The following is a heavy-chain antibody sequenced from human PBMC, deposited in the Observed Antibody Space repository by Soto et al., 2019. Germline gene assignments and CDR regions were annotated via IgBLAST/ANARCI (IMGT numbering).Heavy chain of an antibody. CDR3: ARGLRIYYDRSGLHY. V-gene: IGHV3-48*03. Sequence: VGSLRLSCAASGFTFSNYEMNWVRQTPGKGLEWVSYISYTGSTIYYADSLRGRFTISRDNSKNSLYLQMNSLRAEDTAVYYCARGLRIYYDRSGLHYWGQGTLVTVSS. CDR2: ISYTGSTI. CDR1: GFTFSNYE. J-gene: IGHJ4*02. D-gene: IGHD3-22*01.